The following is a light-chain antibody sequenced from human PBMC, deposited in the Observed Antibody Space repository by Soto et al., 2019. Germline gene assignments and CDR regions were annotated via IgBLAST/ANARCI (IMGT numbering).Light chain of an antibody. Sequence: QSALTQPASVSGSPGQSITISCTGTSSDVGGYNYVTWYQQHPGKAPKLMIYDVSTRPSGVSNRFSGSKSGNTASLTIPGIQAEAEADYYCSSYTSSSTLVFGGGPQLTVL. J-gene: IGLJ7*01. CDR1: SSDVGGYNY. CDR2: DVS. V-gene: IGLV2-14*01. CDR3: SSYTSSSTLV.